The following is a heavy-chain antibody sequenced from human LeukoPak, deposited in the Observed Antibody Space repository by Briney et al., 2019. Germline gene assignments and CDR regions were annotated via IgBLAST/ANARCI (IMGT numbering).Heavy chain of an antibody. CDR2: INPNSDGT. V-gene: IGHV1-2*02. CDR1: GYTFTGYY. CDR3: ARYCSSTSCYAFHWFDP. D-gene: IGHD2-2*01. Sequence: ASVKVSCKASGYTFTGYYMHWVRQAPGQGLEWMGWINPNSDGTNYAQKFQGRVTMTRDTSISTAYMELSRLRSDDTAVYYCARYCSSTSCYAFHWFDPWGQGTLVTVSS. J-gene: IGHJ5*02.